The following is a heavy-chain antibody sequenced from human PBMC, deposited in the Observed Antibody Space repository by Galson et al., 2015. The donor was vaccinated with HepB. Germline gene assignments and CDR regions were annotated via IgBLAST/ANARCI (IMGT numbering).Heavy chain of an antibody. V-gene: IGHV1-2*06. D-gene: IGHD6-19*01. CDR2: INPNSGGT. J-gene: IGHJ4*02. CDR1: GYTFTGYY. Sequence: SVKVSCKASGYTFTGYYMHWVRQAPGQELEWMGRINPNSGGTNYAQKFQGRVTMTRDTSISTAYMELSRLRSDDTAVYYCARGSYYSSGLMGYWGQGTLVTVSS. CDR3: ARGSYYSSGLMGY.